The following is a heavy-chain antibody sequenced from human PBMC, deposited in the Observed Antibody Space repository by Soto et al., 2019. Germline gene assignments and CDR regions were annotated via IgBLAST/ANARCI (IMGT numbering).Heavy chain of an antibody. CDR1: GYSISSGYY. J-gene: IGHJ4*02. V-gene: IGHV4-38-2*01. CDR2: IYQSGST. CDR3: ARLAGETYYYGSGSEYFDY. Sequence: SETLSLTCAVSGYSISSGYYWGWIRQPPGKGLEWIGSIYQSGSTYYNPSLKSRVTISVDTSKNQFSLKLSSVTAADTAVYYCARLAGETYYYGSGSEYFDYWGQGTLVTVSS. D-gene: IGHD3-10*01.